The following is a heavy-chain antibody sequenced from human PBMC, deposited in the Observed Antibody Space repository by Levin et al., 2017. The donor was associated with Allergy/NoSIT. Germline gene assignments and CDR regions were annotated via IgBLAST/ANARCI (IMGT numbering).Heavy chain of an antibody. Sequence: SVKVSCKASGGTFSSYSVSWVRQAPGQGLEWMGGIIPTLGTAKYAQKFQDRLTVTADESMSTGYMELSSLTSEDTAVYYCARGGYSSSWYWGNWFDPWGQGTLVTVSS. CDR3: ARGGYSSSWYWGNWFDP. J-gene: IGHJ5*02. CDR1: GGTFSSYS. V-gene: IGHV1-69*13. CDR2: IIPTLGTA. D-gene: IGHD6-13*01.